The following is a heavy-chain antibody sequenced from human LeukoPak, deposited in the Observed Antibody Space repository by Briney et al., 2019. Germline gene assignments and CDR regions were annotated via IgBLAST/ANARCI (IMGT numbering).Heavy chain of an antibody. CDR3: ASHYGSGSFYSPFDY. J-gene: IGHJ4*02. CDR2: IYYSGST. Sequence: SETLSLTCAVSGGSISSNSYYWGWIRQPPGKGLEWIGSIYYSGSTYYNPSLKSRVTISLDTSRNQFSLKLNSVTAADTAVYYCASHYGSGSFYSPFDYWGQGTLVTVSS. CDR1: GGSISSNSYY. D-gene: IGHD3-10*01. V-gene: IGHV4-39*07.